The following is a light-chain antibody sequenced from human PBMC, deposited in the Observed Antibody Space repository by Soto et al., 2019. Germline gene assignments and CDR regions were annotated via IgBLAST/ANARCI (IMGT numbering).Light chain of an antibody. J-gene: IGLJ1*01. V-gene: IGLV1-51*01. Sequence: QSVLTQPPSVSAAPGQKVTISCSGSSSNIGSNYVSWYQQLPGTAPKLLIYDNGKRPSGIPDRFSGSQSGTSATLGITGLQTGDEADYYCLLYYGGDYVFGPGTKLTVL. CDR2: DNG. CDR1: SSNIGSNY. CDR3: LLYYGGDYV.